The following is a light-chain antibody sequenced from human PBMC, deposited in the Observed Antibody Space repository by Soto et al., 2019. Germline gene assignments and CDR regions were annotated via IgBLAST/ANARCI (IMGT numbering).Light chain of an antibody. CDR3: QQYKTNWT. J-gene: IGKJ1*01. Sequence: DIQMTQFPSALSASVGDRVIITCRASQSISSWLAWYQQKPGKAPKLLIYKASSLQSGVPSRFSGSGSGTEFTLTINTLQPDDFATYYCQQYKTNWTFGQGTKVDIK. CDR1: QSISSW. CDR2: KAS. V-gene: IGKV1-5*03.